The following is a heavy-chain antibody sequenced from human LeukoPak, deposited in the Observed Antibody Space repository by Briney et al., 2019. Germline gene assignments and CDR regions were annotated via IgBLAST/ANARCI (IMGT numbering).Heavy chain of an antibody. D-gene: IGHD5-18*01. CDR1: GFTFDDYA. CDR3: AREKIQLWLLIDY. V-gene: IGHV3-9*01. Sequence: GGSLRLSCAASGFTFDDYAMHWVRQAPGKGLEWVSGISWNSGSIGYADSVKGRFTISRDNAKNSLYLQMNSLRAEDTAVYYCAREKIQLWLLIDYWGQGTLVTVSS. J-gene: IGHJ4*02. CDR2: ISWNSGSI.